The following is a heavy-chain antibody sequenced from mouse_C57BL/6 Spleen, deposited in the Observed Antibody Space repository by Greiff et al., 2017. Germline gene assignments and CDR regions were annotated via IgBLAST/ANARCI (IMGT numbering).Heavy chain of an antibody. D-gene: IGHD2-1*01. V-gene: IGHV1-4*01. CDR1: GYTFTSYT. Sequence: QVQLQQSGAELARPGASVKMSCKASGYTFTSYTMHWVKQRPGQGLEWIGYINPSSGYTKYNQKFKDKATLTADKSSSTAYMQLSSLTSEDSAVYYCARSLLLWSLRGYAMDYWGQGTSVTVSS. CDR3: ARSLLLWSLRGYAMDY. J-gene: IGHJ4*01. CDR2: INPSSGYT.